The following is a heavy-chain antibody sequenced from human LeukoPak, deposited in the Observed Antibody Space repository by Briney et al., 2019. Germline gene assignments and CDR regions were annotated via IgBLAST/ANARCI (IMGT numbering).Heavy chain of an antibody. CDR1: GFTFSSYS. Sequence: PGGSLRLSCAASGFTFSSYSMNWVRQAPGKGLEWVANIKQDGSEKYYVDSVKGRFTISRDNAKNSLYLQMNSLRAEDTAVYYCARDHAMVIDYWGQGTPVTVSS. CDR2: IKQDGSEK. J-gene: IGHJ4*02. V-gene: IGHV3-7*01. CDR3: ARDHAMVIDY. D-gene: IGHD5-18*01.